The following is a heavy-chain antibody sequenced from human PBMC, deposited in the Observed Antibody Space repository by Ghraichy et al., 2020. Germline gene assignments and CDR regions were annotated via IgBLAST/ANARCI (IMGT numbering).Heavy chain of an antibody. V-gene: IGHV3-33*01. CDR3: ARDSQGGTGFDY. D-gene: IGHD2-15*01. Sequence: GGSLRLSCVASGSTFSSYGMHWVRQAPGKGLEWVAGIWYDGRNKNYADSVKGRFTISRDNSKNTLHLQMNSLRAEDTAVYYCARDSQGGTGFDYWGQGTLVTVSS. CDR2: IWYDGRNK. CDR1: GSTFSSYG. J-gene: IGHJ4*02.